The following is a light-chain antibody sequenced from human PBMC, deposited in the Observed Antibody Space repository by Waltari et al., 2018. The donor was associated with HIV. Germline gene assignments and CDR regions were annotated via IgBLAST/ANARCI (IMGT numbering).Light chain of an antibody. V-gene: IGLV1-44*01. J-gene: IGLJ2*01. Sequence: QSVLTQPPSASGTPGQRVTISCSGSSSNIGSNTVNWYQQLPGTAPKLLIYSNNQRPSGVPDRFSGSKSGTSASLAISALQSEDEADYYCAAWDDSLAGVFGGGTKLTVL. CDR2: SNN. CDR3: AAWDDSLAGV. CDR1: SSNIGSNT.